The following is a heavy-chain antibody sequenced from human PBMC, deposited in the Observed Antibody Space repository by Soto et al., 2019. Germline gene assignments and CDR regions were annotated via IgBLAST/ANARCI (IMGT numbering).Heavy chain of an antibody. CDR3: AKLGFDSSGASSVFDY. D-gene: IGHD3-22*01. V-gene: IGHV3-30*18. CDR2: ISFDGNNK. J-gene: IGHJ4*02. CDR1: GFTFVAYT. Sequence: GGSLRLSCAASGFTFVAYTMHWVRQAPGKGLEWVALISFDGNNKYYADSVKGRVTISRDNSKNTLDLQMNSVRPEDTAVYYCAKLGFDSSGASSVFDYWGQGSLVTVSS.